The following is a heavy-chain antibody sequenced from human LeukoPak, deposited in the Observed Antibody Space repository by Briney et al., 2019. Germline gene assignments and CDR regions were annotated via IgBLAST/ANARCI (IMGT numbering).Heavy chain of an antibody. CDR1: GFTFSSYE. J-gene: IGHJ4*02. D-gene: IGHD3-22*01. CDR3: ARKYYYDSSGYYEYYFDY. Sequence: GGSLRLSCAASGFTFSSYEMNWVRQAPGKGLEWVSYISSSGSTIYYADSVKGRFTISRDNAKNSLYLQMNSLRAEDTAVYYCARKYYYDSSGYYEYYFDYWGQGTLVTVSS. V-gene: IGHV3-48*03. CDR2: ISSSGSTI.